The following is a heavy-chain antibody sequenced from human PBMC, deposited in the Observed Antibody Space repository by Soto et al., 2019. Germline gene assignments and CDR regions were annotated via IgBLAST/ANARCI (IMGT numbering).Heavy chain of an antibody. V-gene: IGHV1-24*01. CDR3: ATVGYRNPPRHFDY. D-gene: IGHD4-4*01. J-gene: IGHJ4*02. CDR2: FDPEDGET. Sequence: QVQLVQSGAEVKKPGASVKVSCKVSGYTLTELSMHWVRQAPGKGLEWMGGFDPEDGETIYAQKFQGRVTRTEDTSTDTANRELSSLRSEDTAVYYCATVGYRNPPRHFDYWGQGTLVTVSS. CDR1: GYTLTELS.